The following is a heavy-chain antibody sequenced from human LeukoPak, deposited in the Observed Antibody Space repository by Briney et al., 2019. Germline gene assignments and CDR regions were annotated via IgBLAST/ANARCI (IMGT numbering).Heavy chain of an antibody. Sequence: PGGSLRLSCAASGFTFSSDEMNWVRQAPGKGLEWVSYISSSGSTIYYADSVKGRFTISRDNAKNSLFLQMNSLRAEDTAVYYCARESITWFDSWGQGTLVTVSS. CDR3: ARESITWFDS. V-gene: IGHV3-48*03. CDR1: GFTFSSDE. CDR2: ISSSGSTI. D-gene: IGHD3-16*01. J-gene: IGHJ5*01.